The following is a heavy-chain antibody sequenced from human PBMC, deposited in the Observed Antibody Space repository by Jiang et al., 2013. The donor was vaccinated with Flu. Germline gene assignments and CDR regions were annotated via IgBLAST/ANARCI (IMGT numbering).Heavy chain of an antibody. CDR2: IYYSGST. CDR3: ARGYGSGSYYDY. Sequence: GLVKPSETLSLTCTVSGGSISSYYWSWIRQPPGKGLEWIGYIYYSGSTNYNPSLKSRVTISVDTSKNQFSLKLSSVTAADTAVYYCARGYGSGSYYDYWGQGTLVTVSS. J-gene: IGHJ4*02. CDR1: GGSISSYY. V-gene: IGHV4-59*01. D-gene: IGHD3-10*01.